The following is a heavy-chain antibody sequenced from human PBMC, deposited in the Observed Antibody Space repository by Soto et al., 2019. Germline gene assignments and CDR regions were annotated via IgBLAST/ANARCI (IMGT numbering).Heavy chain of an antibody. J-gene: IGHJ4*02. CDR3: ATTPPYSSSWRTFDY. D-gene: IGHD6-13*01. V-gene: IGHV3-23*01. CDR2: ISGSGGST. Sequence: EVQLLESGGGLVQPGGSLRLSCAASGFTFSSYVMSWVRQAPGKGLEWVSAISGSGGSTYYADSVKGRFTISRDNSKNTLYLQMNSLRAEDTAVYYCATTPPYSSSWRTFDYWGQGTLVTVSS. CDR1: GFTFSSYV.